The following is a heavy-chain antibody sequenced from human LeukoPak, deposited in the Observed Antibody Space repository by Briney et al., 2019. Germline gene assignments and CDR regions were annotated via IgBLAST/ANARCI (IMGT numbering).Heavy chain of an antibody. D-gene: IGHD6-6*01. Sequence: GGSLRLSCAASGFTFSSYSMNCVRQAPGPGLEWFSSISSSSSYIYYAESVKGRFTIPRDNAKNSLYLQMNSLRAEDTAVYYCARDRIAASYNWFDPWGQGTLVTVSS. CDR1: GFTFSSYS. V-gene: IGHV3-21*01. CDR3: ARDRIAASYNWFDP. CDR2: ISSSSSYI. J-gene: IGHJ5*02.